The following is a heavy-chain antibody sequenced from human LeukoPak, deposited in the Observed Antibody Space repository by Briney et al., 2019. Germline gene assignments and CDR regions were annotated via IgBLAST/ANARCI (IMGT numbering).Heavy chain of an antibody. D-gene: IGHD6-13*01. V-gene: IGHV4-39*01. CDR1: GGSISSSSYY. J-gene: IGHJ5*02. Sequence: SETLSLTCTVSGGSISSSSYYWGWIRQPPGKGLEWIGSIHYSGSTYYNPSLKSRVTISVDTSKNQFSLKLSSVTAADTAVYCCAAAEGWFDPWGQGTLVTVSS. CDR3: AAAEGWFDP. CDR2: IHYSGST.